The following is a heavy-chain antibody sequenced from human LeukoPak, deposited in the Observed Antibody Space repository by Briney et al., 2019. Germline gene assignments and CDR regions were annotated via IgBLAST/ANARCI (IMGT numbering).Heavy chain of an antibody. CDR1: GFIFSSYD. CDR3: ARDPGDYYGSGSSDAFDI. Sequence: GGSLRLSCAASGFIFSSYDMHWVRQVAGKGLEWVSSIGTAGDTYYPDSVKGRFTISRDNSKNTLYLQMNSLRAEDTAVYYCARDPGDYYGSGSSDAFDIWGQGTMVTVSS. J-gene: IGHJ3*02. D-gene: IGHD3-10*01. CDR2: IGTAGDT. V-gene: IGHV3-13*04.